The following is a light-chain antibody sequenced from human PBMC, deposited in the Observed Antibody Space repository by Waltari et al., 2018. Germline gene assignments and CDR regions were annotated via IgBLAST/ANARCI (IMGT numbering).Light chain of an antibody. V-gene: IGKV1-5*03. CDR3: QEYNTNDYT. J-gene: IGKJ2*01. CDR2: QSS. Sequence: DIQMTQSPSTLSASVGDTVIITCQASQSIDDWLAWYQQRPGTAPKLLIYQSSNLESGVPSRFSGRGSGTEFSLTIRSLQPEDFATYYCQEYNTNDYTFGQGTKLEIK. CDR1: QSIDDW.